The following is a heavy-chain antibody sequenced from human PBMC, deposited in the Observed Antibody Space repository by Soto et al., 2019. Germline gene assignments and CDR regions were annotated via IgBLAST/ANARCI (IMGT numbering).Heavy chain of an antibody. CDR3: ARGRRITMVRGVIPDFDY. Sequence: EVQLVESGGGLVQPGGSLRLSCAASGFTFSSYSMNWVRQAPGKGLEWVSYISSRSSTIYYADSVKGRFTISRDNAKNSLYLQMNSLRAEDTAVYYCARGRRITMVRGVIPDFDYWGQGTLVTVSS. V-gene: IGHV3-48*01. D-gene: IGHD3-10*01. CDR2: ISSRSSTI. CDR1: GFTFSSYS. J-gene: IGHJ4*02.